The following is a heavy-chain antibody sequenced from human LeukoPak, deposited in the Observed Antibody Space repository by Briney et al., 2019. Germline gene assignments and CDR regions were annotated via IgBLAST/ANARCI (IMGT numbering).Heavy chain of an antibody. CDR1: GFAFSHHY. CDR3: ARDLNYNFDY. CDR2: IDIDGNT. Sequence: PGGSLRLSCVASGFAFSHHYMHWVRQAPGKGLVWVSHIDIDGNTNYADSVKGRFTISRDNTKDTVYLQMNSLRAEDTAVYYCARDLNYNFDYWGQGALVTVSS. D-gene: IGHD5-24*01. V-gene: IGHV3-74*01. J-gene: IGHJ4*02.